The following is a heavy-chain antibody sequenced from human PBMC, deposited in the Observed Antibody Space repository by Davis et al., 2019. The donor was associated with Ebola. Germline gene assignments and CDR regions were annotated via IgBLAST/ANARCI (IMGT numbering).Heavy chain of an antibody. CDR2: ISTYNGNT. D-gene: IGHD3-10*01. CDR1: GYTFTTYG. Sequence: ASVKVSCKASGYTFTTYGITWVRQAPGQGIEWMGWISTYNGNTNYAQKLQGRVTMTTDTSTSTAYMELRSLRSEDTAVYDCARGGYYYGSGSYWGYYYYGMDVWGKGTTVTVSS. CDR3: ARGGYYYGSGSYWGYYYYGMDV. V-gene: IGHV1-18*04. J-gene: IGHJ6*04.